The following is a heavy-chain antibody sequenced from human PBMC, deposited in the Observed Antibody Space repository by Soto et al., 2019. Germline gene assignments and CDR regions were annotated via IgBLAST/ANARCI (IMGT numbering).Heavy chain of an antibody. CDR1: GYTFTSYA. CDR2: INAGNGNT. J-gene: IGHJ2*01. D-gene: IGHD4-17*01. Sequence: QVQLVQSGAEVKKPGASVKVSCKASGYTFTSYAMHCVRQAPGQRLEWMGWINAGNGNTKYSQKFQGRVTITRDTSASTAYMELSSLRSEDTAVYYCARPLRYYWYFDLWGRGTLVTVSS. V-gene: IGHV1-3*01. CDR3: ARPLRYYWYFDL.